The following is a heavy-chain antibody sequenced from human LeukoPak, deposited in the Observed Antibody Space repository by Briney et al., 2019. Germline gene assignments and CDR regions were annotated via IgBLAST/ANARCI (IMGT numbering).Heavy chain of an antibody. D-gene: IGHD3-16*02. CDR1: GFTFSTYE. CDR2: INSRSSII. J-gene: IGHJ3*02. V-gene: IGHV3-48*03. Sequence: GGSLRLSCAASGFTFSTYEMNWVRQAPGKGLEWVSYINSRSSIIYYADSVKGRFTISRDNARNSLYLQMSSLRAEDTAVYYCARVLITFGGVIANGAFDIWGQGTMATVSS. CDR3: ARVLITFGGVIANGAFDI.